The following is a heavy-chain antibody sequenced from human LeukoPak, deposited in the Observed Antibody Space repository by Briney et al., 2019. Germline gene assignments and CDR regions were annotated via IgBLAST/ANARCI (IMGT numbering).Heavy chain of an antibody. D-gene: IGHD3-9*01. V-gene: IGHV3-30*04. CDR2: ISYDGSDK. CDR1: GFTLSSYA. CDR3: ARAHFDWLLDY. J-gene: IGHJ4*02. Sequence: GGSLRLSCPASGFTLSSYAMQWVRQAPGRGLEWVAVISYDGSDKYYADSVKGRFTISRDNSKNTLYLQMNTLRAEDTAVYYCARAHFDWLLDYWGQGTLVTVSS.